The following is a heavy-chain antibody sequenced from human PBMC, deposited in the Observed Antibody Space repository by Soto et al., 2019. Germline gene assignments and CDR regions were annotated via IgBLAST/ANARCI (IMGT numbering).Heavy chain of an antibody. J-gene: IGHJ4*02. CDR1: GYTFTGYY. V-gene: IGHV1-2*04. Sequence: QVQLVQSGAEVKKPGASVKVSCKASGYTFTGYYMHWVRQAPGQGLEWMGWINPNSGGTNYAQTFQCWVTMTRDTSISTAYMELSRLRSDDTAVYYCARASTVTTSADYWGQGTLVTVSS. CDR2: INPNSGGT. D-gene: IGHD4-17*01. CDR3: ARASTVTTSADY.